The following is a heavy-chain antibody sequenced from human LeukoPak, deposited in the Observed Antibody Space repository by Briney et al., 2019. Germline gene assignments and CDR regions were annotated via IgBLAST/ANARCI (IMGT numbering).Heavy chain of an antibody. D-gene: IGHD6-19*01. Sequence: PGGSLRLSCAASGFTFSSYAMSWVRQAPGKGLEGVSAISGSGGSTYYADSVKGRLTISRDNSKNTLYLQMNSLRAEDTAVYYCAKSYPQYSSGWTDAFDIWGQGTMVTVSS. CDR2: ISGSGGST. V-gene: IGHV3-23*01. J-gene: IGHJ3*02. CDR3: AKSYPQYSSGWTDAFDI. CDR1: GFTFSSYA.